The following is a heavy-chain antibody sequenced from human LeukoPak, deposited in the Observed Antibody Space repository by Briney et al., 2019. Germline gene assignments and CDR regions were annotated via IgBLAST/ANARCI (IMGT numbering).Heavy chain of an antibody. Sequence: GGSLRLSCVGSGFTFRSHAVSWVRQAPEKGLEFVSGIYENGGTTYYADSVKGRFSISRDNSKNTLYLQMDSLRGEDTAVYYCAKDFRIGYSAHFDYWGQGALVTVSS. CDR1: GFTFRSHA. D-gene: IGHD2-21*01. J-gene: IGHJ4*02. V-gene: IGHV3-23*01. CDR2: IYENGGTT. CDR3: AKDFRIGYSAHFDY.